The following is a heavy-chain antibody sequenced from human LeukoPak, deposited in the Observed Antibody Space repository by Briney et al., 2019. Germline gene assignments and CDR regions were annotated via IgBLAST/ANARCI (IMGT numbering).Heavy chain of an antibody. V-gene: IGHV3-53*01. CDR2: IYNDGST. CDR3: ARNILFAFEI. J-gene: IGHJ3*02. CDR1: GLTVSSSY. D-gene: IGHD2/OR15-2a*01. Sequence: GGSLRLSCAASGLTVSSSYMSWVRQAPGKGLEWVSIIYNDGSTYYADSIKGRLTTSRDNTKNTLDLQANSLRAEDKAMYYCARNILFAFEIWGQGTMVTVSS.